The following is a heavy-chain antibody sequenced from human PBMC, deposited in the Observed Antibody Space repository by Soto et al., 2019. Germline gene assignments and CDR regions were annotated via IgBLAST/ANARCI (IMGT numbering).Heavy chain of an antibody. D-gene: IGHD3-16*01. CDR1: VFTFSNYG. Sequence: GGSLLVSCAASVFTFSNYGMDWVRQAPGKGLEWVAGVSNDGNNKYYTDSVKGRFTISRDNSKNTVFLQMNSLRVEDTAVYYCAKGSALGGLDVWGQGTTVTVSS. V-gene: IGHV3-30*18. CDR2: VSNDGNNK. J-gene: IGHJ6*01. CDR3: AKGSALGGLDV.